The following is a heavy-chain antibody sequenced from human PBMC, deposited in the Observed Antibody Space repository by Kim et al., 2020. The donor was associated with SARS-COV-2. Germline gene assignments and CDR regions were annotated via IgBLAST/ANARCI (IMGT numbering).Heavy chain of an antibody. CDR2: GTT. CDR3: AKGRKNFDY. J-gene: IGHJ4*02. Sequence: GTTSVAHAVNGRFTISRDNSKNTLYLQMNSMRADDTAVYYCAKGRKNFDYWGQGTLVTVSS. V-gene: IGHV3-23*01.